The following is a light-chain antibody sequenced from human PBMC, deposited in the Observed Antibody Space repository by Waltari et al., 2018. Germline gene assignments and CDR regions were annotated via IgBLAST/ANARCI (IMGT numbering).Light chain of an antibody. V-gene: IGKV4-1*01. Sequence: DIVMTQSPDSLAVSLGERATINCKSSQSVLYSSNNKNYLAWYQQKPGQPPKLLIYWASTRESGVPDRFSGSGSGTDFTLTISSLQAEDVAVYYWQQLGTFGQGTKLEIK. CDR1: QSVLYSSNNKNY. CDR2: WAS. CDR3: QQLGT. J-gene: IGKJ2*01.